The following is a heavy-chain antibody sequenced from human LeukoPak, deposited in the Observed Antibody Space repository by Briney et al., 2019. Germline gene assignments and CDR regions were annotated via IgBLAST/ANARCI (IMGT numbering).Heavy chain of an antibody. CDR1: GGSISSGSYY. Sequence: PSETLSLTCTVSGGSISSGSYYWSWIRQPAGKGLEWIGRIYTSGSTNYNPSLKSRVTISVDTSKNQFSLKLSSVTAADTAVYYCARDQRSGDYWFDPWGQGTLVTVSS. CDR2: IYTSGST. CDR3: ARDQRSGDYWFDP. J-gene: IGHJ5*02. D-gene: IGHD4-17*01. V-gene: IGHV4-61*02.